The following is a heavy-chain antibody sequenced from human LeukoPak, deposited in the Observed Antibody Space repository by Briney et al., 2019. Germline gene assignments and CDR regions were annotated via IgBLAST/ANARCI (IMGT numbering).Heavy chain of an antibody. Sequence: VASVKVSCKASGYTFTSYGISWVRQAPGQGLEWMGGIIPIFGTANYAQKFQGRVTITTDESTSTAYMELSSLRSEDTAVYYCATEQWLARGYFDYWGQGTLVTVSS. CDR1: GYTFTSYG. V-gene: IGHV1-69*05. CDR3: ATEQWLARGYFDY. D-gene: IGHD6-19*01. CDR2: IIPIFGTA. J-gene: IGHJ4*02.